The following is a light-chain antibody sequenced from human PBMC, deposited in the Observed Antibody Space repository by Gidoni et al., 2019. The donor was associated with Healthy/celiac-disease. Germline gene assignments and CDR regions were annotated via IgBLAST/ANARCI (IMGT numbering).Light chain of an antibody. J-gene: IGKJ1*01. Sequence: DIQMPQSPSSLSASVGDRVTITCRASQSISSYLNWYQQKPGKAPKLLIYAASSLQSGVPSRFSGSGSGTDFTLTISSLQPEDFATYYCQQSYSTPTWTFXQXTKVXIK. CDR2: AAS. CDR3: QQSYSTPTWT. V-gene: IGKV1-39*01. CDR1: QSISSY.